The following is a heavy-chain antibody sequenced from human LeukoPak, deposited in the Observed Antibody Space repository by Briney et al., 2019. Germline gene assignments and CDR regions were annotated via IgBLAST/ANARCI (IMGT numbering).Heavy chain of an antibody. CDR2: ISESDGST. Sequence: PGRSLRLSCAASGFTFSCCAMHWVRQAPGKGLEWVSGISESDGSTYYTESVKGRFTISRDTSKNTLYLQMNSLRVEDTAVYYCAKGRLGAGGDFDYWGLGTLVAVSS. CDR1: GFTFSCCA. J-gene: IGHJ4*02. CDR3: AKGRLGAGGDFDY. V-gene: IGHV3-23*01. D-gene: IGHD6-13*01.